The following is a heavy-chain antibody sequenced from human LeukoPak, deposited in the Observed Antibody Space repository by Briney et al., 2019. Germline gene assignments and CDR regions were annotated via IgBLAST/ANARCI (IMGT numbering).Heavy chain of an antibody. CDR3: ARGVWAQWLAFGYFQH. J-gene: IGHJ1*01. CDR1: GGSFSGYY. V-gene: IGHV4-34*01. Sequence: SETLSLTCAVYGGSFSGYYWSWIRQPPGKGLEWIGEINHSGSTNYNPSLKSRVTISVNTSKNQFSLKLSSVTAADTAVYYCARGVWAQWLAFGYFQHWGQGTLVTVSS. D-gene: IGHD6-19*01. CDR2: INHSGST.